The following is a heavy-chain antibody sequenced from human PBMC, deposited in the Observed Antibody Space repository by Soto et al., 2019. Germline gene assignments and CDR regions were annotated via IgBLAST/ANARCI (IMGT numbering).Heavy chain of an antibody. CDR3: ATASGISMVRGVISHYFYMDV. D-gene: IGHD3-10*01. Sequence: ASVKVSCKASGGTFSSYAISWVRQAPGQGLEWMGGIIPIFGTANYAQKFQGRVTITEDTSTDTAYMELSSLRSEDTAVYYCATASGISMVRGVISHYFYMDVWGKGTTVTVSS. CDR1: GGTFSSYA. CDR2: IIPIFGTA. J-gene: IGHJ6*03. V-gene: IGHV1-69*06.